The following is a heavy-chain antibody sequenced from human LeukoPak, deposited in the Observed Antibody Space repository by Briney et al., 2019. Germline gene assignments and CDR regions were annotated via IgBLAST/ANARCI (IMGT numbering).Heavy chain of an antibody. CDR3: ARDIWSSGLDV. CDR2: INSDGSST. V-gene: IGHV3-74*01. J-gene: IGHJ6*02. CDR1: GFTFSSYW. Sequence: GGSLRLSCAASGFTFSSYWMYWVRQAPGKGLVWVSRINSDGSSTSYADSVKGRFTISRDNAKNTLYLQMNSLRAEDTAVYFCARDIWSSGLDVWGQGTTVTVSS. D-gene: IGHD3-16*01.